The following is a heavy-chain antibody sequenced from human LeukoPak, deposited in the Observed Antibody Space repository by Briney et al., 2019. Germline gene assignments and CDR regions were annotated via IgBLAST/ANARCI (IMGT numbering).Heavy chain of an antibody. V-gene: IGHV3-9*01. CDR3: AKDSPLRAMAKGYYFDY. CDR2: ISWNSGSI. Sequence: GRSLRLSCAASGFTFDDYAMHWVRQAPGKGLEWVSGISWNSGSIGYADSVKGRFTISRDNAKNSLYLQMNSLRAEDTALYYCAKDSPLRAMAKGYYFDYWGQGTLVTVSS. J-gene: IGHJ4*02. D-gene: IGHD5-18*01. CDR1: GFTFDDYA.